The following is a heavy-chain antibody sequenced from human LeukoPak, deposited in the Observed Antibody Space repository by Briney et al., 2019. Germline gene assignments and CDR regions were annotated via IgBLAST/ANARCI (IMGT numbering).Heavy chain of an antibody. J-gene: IGHJ4*02. CDR3: ARDSTIRFLEMDY. CDR2: ISSSSSTI. D-gene: IGHD3-3*01. CDR1: GFTFSSYS. V-gene: IGHV3-48*01. Sequence: AGGSLRLSCAASGFTFSSYSMNWVRQAPGKGLEWVSYISSSSSTIYYADSVKGRFTISRDNAKNSLYLQMNSLRAEDTAVYYCARDSTIRFLEMDYWGQGTLVTVSS.